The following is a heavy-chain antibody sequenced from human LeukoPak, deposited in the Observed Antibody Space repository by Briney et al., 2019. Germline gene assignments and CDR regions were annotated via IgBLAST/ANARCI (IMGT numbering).Heavy chain of an antibody. V-gene: IGHV1-2*06. Sequence: GASVKVSCKASGYTFTSYYKHWVRQAPGQGLEWMGRINPNSGGTNYAQKFQGRVTMTRDTSISTAYMELSRLRSDDTAVYYCARVLGIAASTFDYWGQGTLVTVSS. D-gene: IGHD6-25*01. CDR3: ARVLGIAASTFDY. CDR2: INPNSGGT. J-gene: IGHJ4*02. CDR1: GYTFTSYY.